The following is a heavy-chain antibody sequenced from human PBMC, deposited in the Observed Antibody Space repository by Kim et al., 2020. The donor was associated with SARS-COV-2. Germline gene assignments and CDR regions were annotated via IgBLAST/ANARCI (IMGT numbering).Heavy chain of an antibody. CDR2: IRSKAYGGTT. V-gene: IGHV3-49*03. CDR1: GFTFGDYA. J-gene: IGHJ4*02. Sequence: SLRLSCTASGFTFGDYAMSWFRQAPGKGLEWVGFIRSKAYGGTTEYAASVKGRFTISRDDSKSIAYLQMNSLKTEDTAVYYCTRARGLRIQWGLWFGELHDYWGQGTLVTVSS. D-gene: IGHD3-10*01. CDR3: TRARGLRIQWGLWFGELHDY.